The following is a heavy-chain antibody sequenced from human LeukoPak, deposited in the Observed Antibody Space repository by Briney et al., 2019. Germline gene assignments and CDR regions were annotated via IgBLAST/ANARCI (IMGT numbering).Heavy chain of an antibody. CDR2: ISGSGVST. CDR1: GFTFSGYA. Sequence: PGGSLRLSCAASGFTFSGYAMSWVRQAPGKGLEWVSTISGSGVSTYYADSVKGRFTSSRDNSKNTLYLQMNSLRAEDTAVYYCASRYYDILTGYRPVDYWGQGTLVTVSS. CDR3: ASRYYDILTGYRPVDY. V-gene: IGHV3-23*01. J-gene: IGHJ4*02. D-gene: IGHD3-9*01.